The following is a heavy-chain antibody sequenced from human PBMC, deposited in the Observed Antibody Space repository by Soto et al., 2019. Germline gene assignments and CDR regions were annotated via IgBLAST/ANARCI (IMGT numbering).Heavy chain of an antibody. CDR2: VNPHSGGT. Sequence: ASVKVSCKTSGYTFTGYYFHWVRQAPLQVLEWMGWVNPHSGGTHYAQRFQGRVTMTRDTSINTAFMELRRLKSDDTAVYFCARESGSGWYDVWGQGTMVTVSS. CDR3: ARESGSGWYDV. D-gene: IGHD6-19*01. CDR1: GYTFTGYY. J-gene: IGHJ4*02. V-gene: IGHV1-2*02.